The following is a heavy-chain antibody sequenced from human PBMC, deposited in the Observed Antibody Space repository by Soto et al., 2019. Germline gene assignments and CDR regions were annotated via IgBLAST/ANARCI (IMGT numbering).Heavy chain of an antibody. Sequence: ASVKVSCKASGYTFTSYGISWVRQAPGQGLEWMGWISAYNGNTNYAQKLQGRVTMTTDTSTSTAYMELRSLRSDDTVVYYCARAGYDFWSGSQGYAFDIWGQGTMVTVSS. V-gene: IGHV1-18*01. CDR2: ISAYNGNT. CDR1: GYTFTSYG. CDR3: ARAGYDFWSGSQGYAFDI. J-gene: IGHJ3*02. D-gene: IGHD3-3*01.